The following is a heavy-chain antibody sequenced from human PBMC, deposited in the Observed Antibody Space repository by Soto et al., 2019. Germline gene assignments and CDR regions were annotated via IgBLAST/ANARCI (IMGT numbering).Heavy chain of an antibody. Sequence: QLQLVQSGAEVTKPGSSVKVSCKASGGTFSSYTISWVRQAPGQGLEWMGRIIPILGIANYAQKFQGRVTTTGDNITSTGSTEMSSMRSEEKGVDSCARTPAVAEAYWGQGPMVTVSS. D-gene: IGHD2-15*01. J-gene: IGHJ4*02. CDR3: ARTPAVAEAY. CDR2: IIPILGIA. CDR1: GGTFSSYT. V-gene: IGHV1-69*02.